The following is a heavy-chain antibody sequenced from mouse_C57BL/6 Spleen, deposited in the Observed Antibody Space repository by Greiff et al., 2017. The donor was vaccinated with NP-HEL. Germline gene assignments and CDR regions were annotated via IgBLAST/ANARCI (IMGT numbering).Heavy chain of an antibody. CDR2: IDPENGDT. V-gene: IGHV14-4*01. Sequence: EVQLQQSGAELVRPGASVKLSCTASGFNIKDDYMHWVKQRPEQGLEWIGWIDPENGDTEYASKFQGKATITADTSSNTAYLQLSSLTSEDTAVYYSTTDHEYDVPCAYWGQGTLVTVSA. CDR3: TTDHEYDVPCAY. J-gene: IGHJ3*01. D-gene: IGHD2-4*01. CDR1: GFNIKDDY.